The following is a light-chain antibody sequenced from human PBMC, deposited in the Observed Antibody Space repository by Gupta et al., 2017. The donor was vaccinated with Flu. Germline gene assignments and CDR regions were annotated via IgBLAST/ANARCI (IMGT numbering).Light chain of an antibody. CDR1: SGSVSSNSF. V-gene: IGLV8-61*01. J-gene: IGLJ3*02. CDR2: NTN. CDR3: VVTVGGGIWV. Sequence: QTVVTQEPSFSVSPGGTVTLTCGLRSGSVSSNSFPTWFQQTPGQPPRTLIYNTNTRSSGVPDRFSGSIVGNKAALTIAGAQADDESDYYCVVTVGGGIWVFGGGTKLTVL.